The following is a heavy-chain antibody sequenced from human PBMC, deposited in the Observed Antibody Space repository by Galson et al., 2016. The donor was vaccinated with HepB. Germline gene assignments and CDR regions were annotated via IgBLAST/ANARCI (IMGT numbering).Heavy chain of an antibody. V-gene: IGHV3-15*05. J-gene: IGHJ4*02. CDR1: GVTLSKGW. D-gene: IGHD6-19*01. CDR2: IISNTDGGTT. Sequence: SLRLSCAASGVTLSKGWMSWVRRAPGKGLKWVGRIISNTDGGTTYYAEPVKVRFTIARDESKNTLYLQMNSLKSEDTAVYYCTTVGIAVAATDFWGQGTLVTVSS. CDR3: TTVGIAVAATDF.